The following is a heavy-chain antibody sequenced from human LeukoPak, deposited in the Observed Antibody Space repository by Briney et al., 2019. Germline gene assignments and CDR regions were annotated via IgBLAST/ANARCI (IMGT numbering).Heavy chain of an antibody. V-gene: IGHV3-7*01. CDR1: GFFFSNYW. CDR2: INLDGNGR. J-gene: IGHJ3*02. CDR3: ARDTDDFQGLDI. Sequence: PGGSLRLSCAASGFFFSNYWMSWVRQAQGKGLGWVANINLDGNGRFYVDSVKGRFTISRDNNKKSVYLQMNSLRAEDTAVYYCARDTDDFQGLDIWGQGTRVTVSS. D-gene: IGHD3-3*01.